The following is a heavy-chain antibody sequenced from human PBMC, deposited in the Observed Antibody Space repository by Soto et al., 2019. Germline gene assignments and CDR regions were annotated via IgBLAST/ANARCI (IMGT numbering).Heavy chain of an antibody. J-gene: IGHJ4*02. CDR2: VRSKANNYAT. CDR1: GFTFSGSA. Sequence: EVQLVESGGGLVQPGGSLKLSCAASGFTFSGSAMHWVRQASGKGLEWVGRVRSKANNYATSYAASGKGRFTISRDDLKNTAHLQMNSVKTDDTAVYYCTQTLHSRNAIFVDDWGQGTLVTVS. V-gene: IGHV3-73*01. CDR3: TQTLHSRNAIFVDD. D-gene: IGHD2-21*01.